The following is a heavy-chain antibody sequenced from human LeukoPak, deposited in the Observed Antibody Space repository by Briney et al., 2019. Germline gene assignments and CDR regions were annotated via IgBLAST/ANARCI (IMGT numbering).Heavy chain of an antibody. Sequence: SQTLSLTCTVSGGSISSGSYYWSWIRQPAGKGLEWIGRIYTSGSTNYNPSLKSRVTISVDTSKNQFSLKLSSATAADTAVYYCARDLPTYYYGSGSYYDYWGQGTLVTVSS. CDR3: ARDLPTYYYGSGSYYDY. CDR1: GGSISSGSYY. D-gene: IGHD3-10*01. CDR2: IYTSGST. V-gene: IGHV4-61*02. J-gene: IGHJ4*02.